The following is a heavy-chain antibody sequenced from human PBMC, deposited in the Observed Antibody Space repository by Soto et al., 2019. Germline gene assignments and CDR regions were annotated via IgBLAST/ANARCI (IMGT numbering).Heavy chain of an antibody. CDR3: AKEVFGAARGGMDV. D-gene: IGHD2-15*01. CDR2: ITDNGGST. Sequence: EVQLVESGGGLVQPGGSLRLSCAASGFTFRNNVMNWVRQAPGRGLEWVSAITDNGGSTYYADSVKGRCTTSRDNSKNTLYLQMTSLRAEDTAVYYCAKEVFGAARGGMDVWGQGTTVTVSS. V-gene: IGHV3-23*04. CDR1: GFTFRNNV. J-gene: IGHJ6*02.